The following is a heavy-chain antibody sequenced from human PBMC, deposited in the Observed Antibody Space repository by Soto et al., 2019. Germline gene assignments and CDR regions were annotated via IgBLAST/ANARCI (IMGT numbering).Heavy chain of an antibody. CDR3: ARVHYYDSSGFYL. J-gene: IGHJ4*02. D-gene: IGHD3-22*01. CDR2: ISSSSSYI. Sequence: PGGSLRLSCAASGFTFSSYSMNWVRQASGKGLEWVSSISSSSSYIYYGDSVKGRFTISRDNAKNSLYLQMNSLRAEDTATYYCARVHYYDSSGFYLWGQGTLVTVSS. CDR1: GFTFSSYS. V-gene: IGHV3-21*01.